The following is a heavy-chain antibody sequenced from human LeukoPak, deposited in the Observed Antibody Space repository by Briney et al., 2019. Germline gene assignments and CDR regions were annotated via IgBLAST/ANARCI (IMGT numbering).Heavy chain of an antibody. J-gene: IGHJ4*02. CDR2: IYSGGST. Sequence: PGGSLRLSCAASGFTVSSNYMSWVRQAPGKGLEWVSVIYSGGSTYYADSVKGRFTISRDNSKNTLYLQMNSLRAEDTAVYYCARLGYSYGPYFDYWGQGTLVTVSS. CDR1: GFTVSSNY. V-gene: IGHV3-53*01. CDR3: ARLGYSYGPYFDY. D-gene: IGHD5-18*01.